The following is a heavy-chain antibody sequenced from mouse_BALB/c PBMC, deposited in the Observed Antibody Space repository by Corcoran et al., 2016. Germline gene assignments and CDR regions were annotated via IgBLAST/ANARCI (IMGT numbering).Heavy chain of an antibody. Sequence: EVQLQQSGPELVKPGASVKMSCKASGYTFTSYVMHWVKQKPGQGLEWIGYINPYNDGTKYNEKFKGKDTLTSDKSSSTAYMELSSLTSEYSAVYYCARAFTTVVGERLFAYWGQGTLVTVSA. CDR3: ARAFTTVVGERLFAY. V-gene: IGHV1S136*01. CDR2: INPYNDGT. CDR1: GYTFTSYV. J-gene: IGHJ3*01. D-gene: IGHD1-1*01.